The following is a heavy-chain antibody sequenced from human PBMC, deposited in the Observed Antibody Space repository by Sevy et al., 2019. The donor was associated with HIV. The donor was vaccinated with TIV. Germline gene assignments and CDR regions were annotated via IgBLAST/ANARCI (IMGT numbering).Heavy chain of an antibody. CDR2: ISNSSSYI. CDR1: GLRFSNYN. CDR3: ASEKEQLVLWPYYGMDV. Sequence: GGSLRLSCAASGLRFSNYNMNWVRQAPGQGLEWVACISNSSSYIYYVDSVKGRFTISRDNAKNSLYLQMNSLRAEDTAVYYCASEKEQLVLWPYYGMDVWGQGTTDTVSS. V-gene: IGHV3-21*01. J-gene: IGHJ6*02. D-gene: IGHD6-13*01.